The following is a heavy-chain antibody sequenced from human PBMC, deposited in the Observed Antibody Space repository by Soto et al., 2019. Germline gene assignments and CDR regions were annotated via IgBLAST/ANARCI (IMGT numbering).Heavy chain of an antibody. CDR2: ISYDGSNK. Sequence: GGSLRLSCAASGFTFSSYAMHWVRQAPGKGLEWVAVISYDGSNKYYADSVKGRFTISRDNSKNTLYLQMNSLRAEDTAVYYCARVNYYDSSGYYYQGAFDIWGQGTMVTVSS. J-gene: IGHJ3*02. D-gene: IGHD3-22*01. CDR1: GFTFSSYA. V-gene: IGHV3-30-3*01. CDR3: ARVNYYDSSGYYYQGAFDI.